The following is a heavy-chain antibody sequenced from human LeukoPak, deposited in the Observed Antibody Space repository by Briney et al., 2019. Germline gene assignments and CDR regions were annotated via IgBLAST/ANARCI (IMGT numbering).Heavy chain of an antibody. CDR1: GSTSSRNS. CDR3: ASGAGWESGY. J-gene: IGHJ4*02. Sequence: GGSVRLSCAVSGSTSSRNSMSWVRQTPEKGLEWVANIDQDGSEKNYVDSVKGRFTISRDNAKNSLFLQMNSLRAEDTAIYYCASGAGWESGYWGQGTLVTVSS. CDR2: IDQDGSEK. D-gene: IGHD1-26*01. V-gene: IGHV3-7*01.